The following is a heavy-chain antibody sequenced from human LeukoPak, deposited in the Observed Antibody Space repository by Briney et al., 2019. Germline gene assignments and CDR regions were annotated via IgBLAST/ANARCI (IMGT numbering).Heavy chain of an antibody. V-gene: IGHV4-39*07. CDR2: IYYSGST. J-gene: IGHJ5*02. CDR3: ARAPELLWLS. CDR1: GGSISSSSYY. Sequence: SETLSLTCTVSGGSISSSSYYWGWIRQPPGKGLEWIGSIYYSGSTYYNPSLKSRVTISVDTSKNQFSLKLSSVTAADTAVYYCARAPELLWLSWGQGTLVTVSS. D-gene: IGHD3-10*01.